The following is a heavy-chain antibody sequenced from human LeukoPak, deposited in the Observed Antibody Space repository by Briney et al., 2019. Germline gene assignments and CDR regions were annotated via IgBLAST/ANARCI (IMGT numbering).Heavy chain of an antibody. V-gene: IGHV4-59*11. J-gene: IGHJ6*03. D-gene: IGHD6-13*01. CDR3: ARVTKQLVRYYYYCMDV. CDR2: IYYSGST. CDR1: GGPISSHY. Sequence: SETLSLTCTVSGGPISSHYWSWIRQPPGKGLEWIGYIYYSGSTDYNPSLKSRVTISVDTSKNQFSLKLSSVTAADTAVYFCARVTKQLVRYYYYCMDVWGTGTTVTVSS.